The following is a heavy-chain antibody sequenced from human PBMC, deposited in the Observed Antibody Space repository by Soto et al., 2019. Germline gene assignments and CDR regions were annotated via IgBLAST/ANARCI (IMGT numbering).Heavy chain of an antibody. CDR1: GFTFTDYA. Sequence: GGSLRLSCAASGFTFTDYALSWVRQAPGKGLEWVATISGIGGSTYLADSVKGRPSISRDNSKNTVSLLMNSLRAEDTAVYFCARGSSGYISSWYYFDYWGRGTLVTVSS. D-gene: IGHD6-13*01. CDR2: ISGIGGST. V-gene: IGHV3-23*01. J-gene: IGHJ4*02. CDR3: ARGSSGYISSWYYFDY.